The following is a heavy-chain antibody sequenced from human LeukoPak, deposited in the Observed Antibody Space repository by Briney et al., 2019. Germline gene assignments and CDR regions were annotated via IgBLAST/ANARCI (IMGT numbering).Heavy chain of an antibody. CDR3: ARVGYDGNYYMDV. CDR1: GFTFGDYG. D-gene: IGHD5-12*01. V-gene: IGHV3-20*04. J-gene: IGHJ6*03. Sequence: VRPGGSLRLSCAAPGFTFGDYGIRWVRPAPREGLEGVSGINWNGGSTGYADSVRGRFTISRDNSKNTLYLQMNSLRAEDTAVYYCARVGYDGNYYMDVWGKGTTVTISS. CDR2: INWNGGST.